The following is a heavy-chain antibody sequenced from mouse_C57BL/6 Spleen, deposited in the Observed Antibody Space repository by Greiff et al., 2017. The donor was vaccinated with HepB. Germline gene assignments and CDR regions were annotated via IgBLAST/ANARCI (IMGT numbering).Heavy chain of an antibody. CDR1: GYSITSGYN. CDR2: ISYDGSN. Sequence: EVKLLESGPGLVKPSQSLSLTCSVTGYSITSGYNWNWIRQFPGNKLEWMGYISYDGSNNYNPSLKNRISITRDTSKNQFFLKLNSVTTEDTATYYCARDDAMDYWGQGTSVTVSS. J-gene: IGHJ4*01. CDR3: ARDDAMDY. V-gene: IGHV3-6*01.